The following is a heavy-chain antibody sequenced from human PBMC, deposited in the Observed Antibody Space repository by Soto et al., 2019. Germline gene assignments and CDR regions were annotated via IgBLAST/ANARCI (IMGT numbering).Heavy chain of an antibody. J-gene: IGHJ4*02. V-gene: IGHV4-34*01. CDR3: ARGPVVAAPIDY. CDR2: INHSGST. D-gene: IGHD2-15*01. CDR1: GGSFSGYY. Sequence: QVQLQQWGAGLLKPSETLSLTCAVYGGSFSGYYWSWIRQPPGKGLEWIGEINHSGSTNYNPSLKSGVSISVDTTKNQYSLKLSSVTAADTAVYYCARGPVVAAPIDYWGQGTLVTVSS.